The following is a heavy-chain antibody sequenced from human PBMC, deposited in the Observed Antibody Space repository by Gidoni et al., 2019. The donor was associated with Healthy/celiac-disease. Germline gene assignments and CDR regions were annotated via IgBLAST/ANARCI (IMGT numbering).Heavy chain of an antibody. CDR1: GGTFSSYA. V-gene: IGHV1-69*01. Sequence: QVQLVQSGAEVKKPGSSLKVSCKASGGTFSSYAISWVRQAPGQGLEWMGGIMPICGTANYAQKFQGRVTITADESTSTAYMGLSSLRSEDTAVYYCARGRGYSYGLDYYYYGMDVWGQGTTVTVSS. CDR2: IMPICGTA. D-gene: IGHD5-18*01. J-gene: IGHJ6*02. CDR3: ARGRGYSYGLDYYYYGMDV.